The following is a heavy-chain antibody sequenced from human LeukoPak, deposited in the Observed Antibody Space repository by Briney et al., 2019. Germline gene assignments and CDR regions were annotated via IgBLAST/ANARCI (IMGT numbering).Heavy chain of an antibody. CDR1: GFTFSSYG. Sequence: GGSLRLSCAASGFTFSSYGMHWVRQAPGKGLEWVAVISYDGSNKYYADSVKGRFTISRDNAKNSLYLQMNSLRDEDTAVYYCAKDNLELGGLDYWGQGTLVTVSS. CDR3: AKDNLELGGLDY. J-gene: IGHJ4*02. V-gene: IGHV3-30*18. D-gene: IGHD7-27*01. CDR2: ISYDGSNK.